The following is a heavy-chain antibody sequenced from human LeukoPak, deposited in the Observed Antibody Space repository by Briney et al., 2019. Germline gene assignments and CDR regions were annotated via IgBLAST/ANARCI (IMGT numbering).Heavy chain of an antibody. CDR1: GFSFSRAW. V-gene: IGHV3-66*01. D-gene: IGHD1-14*01. CDR2: TYSGDTT. Sequence: GGSLRLSCAASGFSFSRAWMSWVRQAPGRGLEWVSITYSGDTTYYADSVKGRFIISRDDSKNTLSLQMNDLRVEDTAVYYCARERPDSRNLDSWGRGALVTVSS. CDR3: ARERPDSRNLDS. J-gene: IGHJ4*02.